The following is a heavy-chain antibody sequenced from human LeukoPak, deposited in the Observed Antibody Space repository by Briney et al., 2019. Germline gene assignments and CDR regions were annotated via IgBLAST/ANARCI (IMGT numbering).Heavy chain of an antibody. CDR2: ISSSGSTI. Sequence: GGSLRLSCAASGFTFSSYEMNWVRQAPGKGLEWVSYISSSGSTIYYADSVKGRFTISRDNAKNSLYLQMNSLRAEDMAVYYCARDYYGSGSFDPWNWFGPWGQGTLVTVSS. CDR3: ARDYYGSGSFDPWNWFGP. J-gene: IGHJ5*02. V-gene: IGHV3-48*03. CDR1: GFTFSSYE. D-gene: IGHD3-10*01.